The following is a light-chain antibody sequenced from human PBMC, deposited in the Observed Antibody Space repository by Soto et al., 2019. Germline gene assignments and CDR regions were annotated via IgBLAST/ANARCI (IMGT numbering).Light chain of an antibody. Sequence: DIQITQSPSTLSASIGDTVTVACRASQGISNWLAWYQQKPGKAPKLLIFHASSLESGVPSRFSGSGSGTEFTLTIRSLQSDDFATYYCQQYSYYPTFGQGTKVDIK. CDR1: QGISNW. CDR2: HAS. V-gene: IGKV1-5*01. J-gene: IGKJ1*01. CDR3: QQYSYYPT.